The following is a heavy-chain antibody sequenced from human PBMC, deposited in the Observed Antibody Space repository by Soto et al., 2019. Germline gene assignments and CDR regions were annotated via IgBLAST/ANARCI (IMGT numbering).Heavy chain of an antibody. V-gene: IGHV5-51*01. Sequence: RWEPMRVSCNASGCNCINCGSVWVRKMQRTGLECMGIIYPADSDTRYSPSFQGQVTISADKSISTAYLQWNSLKASDTAIYYCARRREYSFGYKSPLEVLVQGTTVTV. CDR3: ARRREYSFGYKSPLEV. J-gene: IGHJ3*01. CDR1: GCNCINCG. CDR2: IYPADSDT. D-gene: IGHD5-18*01.